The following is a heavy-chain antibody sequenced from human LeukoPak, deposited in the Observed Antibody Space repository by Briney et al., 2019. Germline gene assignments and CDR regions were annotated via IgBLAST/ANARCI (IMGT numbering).Heavy chain of an antibody. CDR2: IRSKTYGGTP. Sequence: GGSLRLSCTASGFTFGDYAMSWVRQAPGKGLEWVGFIRSKTYGGTPEHAASVKGRFTISRDDSKSIAYLQMNSLRAEDTAVYYCARSGSRGYLSTEHYQHWGQGTLVTVSS. V-gene: IGHV3-49*04. J-gene: IGHJ1*01. CDR3: ARSGSRGYLSTEHYQH. D-gene: IGHD5-18*01. CDR1: GFTFGDYA.